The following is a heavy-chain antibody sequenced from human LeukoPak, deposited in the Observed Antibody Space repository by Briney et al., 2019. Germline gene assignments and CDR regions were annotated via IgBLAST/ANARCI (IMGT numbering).Heavy chain of an antibody. CDR3: ARQVGATVYFDY. D-gene: IGHD1-26*01. V-gene: IGHV4-39*01. CDR2: IYYSGST. CDR1: GGSISSSSYY. J-gene: IGHJ4*02. Sequence: SETLSLTCTVSGGSISSSSYYWGWIRQPPGTGLEWIGSIYYSGSTYYNPSLKSRVTISVDTSKNQFSLKLSSVTAADTAVYYCARQVGATVYFDYWGQGTLVTVSS.